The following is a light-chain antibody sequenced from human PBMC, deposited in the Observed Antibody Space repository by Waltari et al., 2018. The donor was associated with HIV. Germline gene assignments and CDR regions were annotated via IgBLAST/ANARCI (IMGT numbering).Light chain of an antibody. J-gene: IGLJ3*02. CDR1: FCSGSSGNY. V-gene: IGLV8-61*01. Sequence: QTVVTQEPSLSVSPGGPVTLTCGLTFCSGSSGNYPSRYKQTPGRPLRALIYSSKTRSSGVPDRFSGSILGDKAALTITGAQADDESDYYCSLYLDSGVSVFGGGTRLSV. CDR3: SLYLDSGVSV. CDR2: SSK.